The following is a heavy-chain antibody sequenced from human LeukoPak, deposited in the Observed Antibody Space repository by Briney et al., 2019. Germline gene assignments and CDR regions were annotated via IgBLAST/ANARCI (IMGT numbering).Heavy chain of an antibody. Sequence: SETVSHTCTVSGGSISSSRYYWGWIGQPPGKGLEWIGSIYYSGSTYYNPSLKSRVTISVDTSKNQFSLKLSSVTAADTAVYYCASPIAAAGQEEYFQHWGQGTLVTVSS. J-gene: IGHJ1*01. D-gene: IGHD6-13*01. V-gene: IGHV4-39*01. CDR3: ASPIAAAGQEEYFQH. CDR2: IYYSGST. CDR1: GGSISSSRYY.